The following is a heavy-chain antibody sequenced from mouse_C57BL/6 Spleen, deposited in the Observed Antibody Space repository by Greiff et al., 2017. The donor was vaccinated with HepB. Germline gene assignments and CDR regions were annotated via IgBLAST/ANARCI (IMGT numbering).Heavy chain of an antibody. V-gene: IGHV1-82*01. D-gene: IGHD1-1*01. CDR2: IYPGDGDT. CDR3: ARSFITTVVAHFDY. CDR1: GYAFSSSW. Sequence: QVQLQQSGPELVKPGASVKISCKASGYAFSSSWMNWVKQRPGKGLEWIGRIYPGDGDTNYNGKFKGKATLTADKSSSTAYMQLSSLTSEDSAVYCYARSFITTVVAHFDYWGQGTTLTVSS. J-gene: IGHJ2*01.